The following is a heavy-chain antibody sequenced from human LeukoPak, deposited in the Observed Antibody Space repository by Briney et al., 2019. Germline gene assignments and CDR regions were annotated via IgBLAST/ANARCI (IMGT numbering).Heavy chain of an antibody. J-gene: IGHJ4*02. CDR2: ISYDGSNK. V-gene: IGHV3-30*18. D-gene: IGHD3-22*01. CDR1: GFTFSSYG. CDR3: AKDLSYYDSSGYYQPSYFDY. Sequence: QPGGSLRLSCAASGFTFSSYGMHWVRQAPGKGLEWVAVISYDGSNKYYADSVKGRFTISRDNSKNTLYLQMNSLRAEDTAVYYCAKDLSYYDSSGYYQPSYFDYWGQGTLVTVSS.